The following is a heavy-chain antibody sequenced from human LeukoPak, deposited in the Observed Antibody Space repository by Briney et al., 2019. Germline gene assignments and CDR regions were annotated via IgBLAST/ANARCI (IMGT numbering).Heavy chain of an antibody. Sequence: GGSLRLSCAASGFTFSSYSMNWVRQAPGKGLEWVSCISSTSSYIYYADSVKGRFTISRDNTKNSLYLRMNSLRAEDTGVYYCARDRRGYSYGLDYWGQGSLITVSS. D-gene: IGHD5-18*01. CDR3: ARDRRGYSYGLDY. J-gene: IGHJ4*02. V-gene: IGHV3-21*01. CDR2: ISSTSSYI. CDR1: GFTFSSYS.